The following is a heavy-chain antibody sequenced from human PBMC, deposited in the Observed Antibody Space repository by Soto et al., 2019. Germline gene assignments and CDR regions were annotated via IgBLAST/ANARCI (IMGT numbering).Heavy chain of an antibody. Sequence: QVQLVQSGAEVKKPGSSVKVSCKTSGGTFSTHTISWVRQAPGQGLEWMGRIIPIFGTAKYAQNFQGRVTLTAEESTNTPYRELSILRSEDTAVYFCARRLDYYESNPSLADDSFEILGQGTMVTVSS. CDR3: ARRLDYYESNPSLADDSFEI. CDR2: IIPIFGTA. V-gene: IGHV1-69*18. J-gene: IGHJ3*02. CDR1: GGTFSTHT. D-gene: IGHD3-22*01.